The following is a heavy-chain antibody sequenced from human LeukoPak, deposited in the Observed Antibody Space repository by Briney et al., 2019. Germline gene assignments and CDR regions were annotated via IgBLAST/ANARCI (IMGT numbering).Heavy chain of an antibody. CDR3: ARGPYYDSSGYRMNFDY. CDR2: IYYSGST. CDR1: GGSISSYY. D-gene: IGHD3-22*01. Sequence: SETLSLTCTVSGGSISSYYWSWIRQPPGKGLEWIGYIYYSGSTNYNPSLKSRVTISVDTSKNQFSLKLSSVTAADTAVYYCARGPYYDSSGYRMNFDYWGQGTLVTVSS. V-gene: IGHV4-59*01. J-gene: IGHJ4*02.